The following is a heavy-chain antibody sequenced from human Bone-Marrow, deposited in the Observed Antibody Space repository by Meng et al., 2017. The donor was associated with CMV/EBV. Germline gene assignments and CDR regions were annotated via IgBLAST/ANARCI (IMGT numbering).Heavy chain of an antibody. Sequence: GGSLRLSCAASGFTFSYYAMNWVRQAPGKGLEWVAVISNGGNNKYYTDSVKGRFTISRDNAKNSLYLQMNSLRAEDTAVYYCARGETYDFWSGYPVYFDYWGQGTLVTVSS. CDR2: ISNGGNNK. V-gene: IGHV3-30-3*01. CDR1: GFTFSYYA. D-gene: IGHD3-3*01. CDR3: ARGETYDFWSGYPVYFDY. J-gene: IGHJ4*02.